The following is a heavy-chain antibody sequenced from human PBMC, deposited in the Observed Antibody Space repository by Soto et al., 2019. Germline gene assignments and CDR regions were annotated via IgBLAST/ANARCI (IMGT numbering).Heavy chain of an antibody. V-gene: IGHV1-69*13. CDR2: IIPIFGTA. D-gene: IGHD3-22*01. Sequence: SVKVSCKASGGTFSSYAISWVRQAPGQGLEWMGGIIPIFGTANYAQKFQGRVTITADESTSTAYMELSSLRSEGTAVYYCARGHDDSSGYYYAAFDYWGQGTLVTVSS. J-gene: IGHJ4*02. CDR3: ARGHDDSSGYYYAAFDY. CDR1: GGTFSSYA.